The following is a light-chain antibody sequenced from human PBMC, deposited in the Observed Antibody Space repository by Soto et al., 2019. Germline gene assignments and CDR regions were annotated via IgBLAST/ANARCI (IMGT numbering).Light chain of an antibody. CDR1: QSISSW. Sequence: DIQMTQSPSTLSASVGDRVTITCRASQSISSWLAWYQQRLGQAPKLLIYKASSLESGVPSRFSGSGSGTEFTLTITSLQTDDFATYYCQQYNSYSLTFGQGTKVEIK. CDR3: QQYNSYSLT. J-gene: IGKJ1*01. CDR2: KAS. V-gene: IGKV1-5*03.